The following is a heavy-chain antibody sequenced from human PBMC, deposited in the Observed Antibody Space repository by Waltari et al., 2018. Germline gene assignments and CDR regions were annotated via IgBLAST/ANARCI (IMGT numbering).Heavy chain of an antibody. D-gene: IGHD4-17*01. V-gene: IGHV1-2*02. CDR1: GYTFTAYY. Sequence: QEHLVQSGAEVKKPGASVRVSCKASGYTFTAYYIHWGRQAPGQGLQWMGWINPRSGETKFTQKFQGRVTMTRDTSLNTAYMEISSLVFDDTAVYYCAREGSHLTTVNDYWGQGTQVIVSS. J-gene: IGHJ4*02. CDR2: INPRSGET. CDR3: AREGSHLTTVNDY.